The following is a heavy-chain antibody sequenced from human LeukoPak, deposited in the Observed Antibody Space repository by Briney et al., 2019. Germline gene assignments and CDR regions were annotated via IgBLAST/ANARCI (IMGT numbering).Heavy chain of an antibody. CDR3: ARDIPSGYHDH. J-gene: IGHJ5*02. CDR1: GFTFSSYS. D-gene: IGHD3-3*01. CDR2: IYYTGAT. V-gene: IGHV4-39*07. Sequence: GSLRLSCAASGFTFSSYSMNWVRQSPGEGLEWIASIYYTGATYYNPSLKSRVAISLDTSKNQFSLKMESVTAADTAIYYCARDIPSGYHDHWGQGTLVTVSS.